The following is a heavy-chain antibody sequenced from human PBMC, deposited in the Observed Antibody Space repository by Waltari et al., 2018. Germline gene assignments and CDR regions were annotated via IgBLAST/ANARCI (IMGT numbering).Heavy chain of an antibody. CDR1: GFPFRGNA. Sequence: EVQLLESGGGVVQPGGSLRLSCAAPGFPFRGNAMSWVRQAPGKGLEWVSAFSGSGDNTYYADSVKGRFTISRDNSQNTLFLQMNSLRADDTAVYYCTKDLYSWSYDFWGQGTLVTVSS. V-gene: IGHV3-23*01. D-gene: IGHD1-26*01. J-gene: IGHJ4*02. CDR2: FSGSGDNT. CDR3: TKDLYSWSYDF.